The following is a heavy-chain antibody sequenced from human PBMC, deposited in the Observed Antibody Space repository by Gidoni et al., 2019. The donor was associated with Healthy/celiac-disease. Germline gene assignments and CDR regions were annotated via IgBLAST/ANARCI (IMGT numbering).Heavy chain of an antibody. V-gene: IGHV5-51*01. CDR3: ARLRAYDSSGYLDY. CDR2: IYPGDSDT. CDR1: GYSFTSYW. J-gene: IGHJ4*02. D-gene: IGHD3-22*01. Sequence: EVQLVQSGAEVKKPGESLKISGKGPGYSFTSYWLGWVRQMPGKGLEWMGIIYPGDSDTRYSPSFQGQVTISADKSISTAYLQWSSLKASDTAMYSCARLRAYDSSGYLDYWGQGTLVTVSS.